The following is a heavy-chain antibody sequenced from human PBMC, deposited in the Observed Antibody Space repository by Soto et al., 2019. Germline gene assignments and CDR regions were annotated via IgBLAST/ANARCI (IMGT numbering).Heavy chain of an antibody. CDR1: GFTFSSYA. D-gene: IGHD6-13*01. J-gene: IGHJ6*03. CDR2: ISGSGGST. CDR3: ASPRRPSRGDYYYYYMDV. V-gene: IGHV3-23*01. Sequence: PGGSLRLSCAASGFTFSSYAMSWVRQAPGKGLEWVSAISGSGGSTYYADSVKGRFTISRDNSKNTLYLQMNSLRAEDTAVYYCASPRRPSRGDYYYYYMDVWGKATTVTV.